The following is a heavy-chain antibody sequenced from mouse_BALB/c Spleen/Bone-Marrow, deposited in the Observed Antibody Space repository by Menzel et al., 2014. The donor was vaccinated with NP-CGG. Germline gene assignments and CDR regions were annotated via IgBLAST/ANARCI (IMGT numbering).Heavy chain of an antibody. Sequence: VQLQQSGAELVKPGASVKLSCTASGFNIKDTYMHWVKQRPEQGLEWIGRIDPANGNTKYDPKFQGKATITADTSSNTAYLQLSSLTSEDDAVYYCARDGNYCYAMDYWGQGTSVTVSS. CDR3: ARDGNYCYAMDY. J-gene: IGHJ4*01. D-gene: IGHD2-1*01. V-gene: IGHV14-3*02. CDR2: IDPANGNT. CDR1: GFNIKDTY.